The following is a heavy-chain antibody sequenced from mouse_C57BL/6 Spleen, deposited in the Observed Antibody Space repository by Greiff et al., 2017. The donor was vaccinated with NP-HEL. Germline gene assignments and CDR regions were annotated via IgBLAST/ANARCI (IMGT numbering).Heavy chain of an antibody. CDR2: ISSGGSYT. Sequence: EVMLVESGGDLVKPGGSLKLSCAASGFTFSSYGMSWVRQTPDKRLEWVATISSGGSYTYYPDSVKGRFTISRDNAKNTLYLQVSSLKSEDTAMYYCAREVYYYGSSSYAMDYWGQGTSVTVSS. CDR1: GFTFSSYG. J-gene: IGHJ4*01. V-gene: IGHV5-6*01. CDR3: AREVYYYGSSSYAMDY. D-gene: IGHD1-1*01.